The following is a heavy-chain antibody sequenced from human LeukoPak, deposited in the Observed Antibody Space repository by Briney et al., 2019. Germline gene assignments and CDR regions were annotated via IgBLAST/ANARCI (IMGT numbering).Heavy chain of an antibody. V-gene: IGHV3-23*01. D-gene: IGHD5-18*01. J-gene: IGHJ4*02. CDR2: ITVSGAGT. CDR3: VKLRGNNYEN. CDR1: GFTFSNYG. Sequence: PGGSLRLSCAASGFTFSNYGMSWVRQAPGKGLEWVSTITVSGAGTSYPDSVKGRFIISRDSSKSTVYLQMNSLRVEDTAIYYCVKLRGNNYENGGQGILVTVSS.